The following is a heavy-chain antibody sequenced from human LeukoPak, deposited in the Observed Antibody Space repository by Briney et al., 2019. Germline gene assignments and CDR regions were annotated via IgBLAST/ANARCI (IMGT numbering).Heavy chain of an antibody. CDR2: VSYSGST. J-gene: IGHJ4*02. D-gene: IGHD4-23*01. CDR3: ARDDPHYGGNSLDS. CDR1: GGSISTLC. Sequence: PSETLSLTCTVSGGSISTLCWAWIRQPPGKRLEYIGYVSYSGSTDYNPSFKSRVTISVDTSKNQFSLNLNSVTAADTAVYYCARDDPHYGGNSLDSWGQGSLVTVSS. V-gene: IGHV4-59*01.